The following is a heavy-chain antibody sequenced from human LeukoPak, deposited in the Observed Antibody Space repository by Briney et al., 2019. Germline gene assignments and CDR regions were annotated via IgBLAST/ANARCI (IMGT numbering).Heavy chain of an antibody. Sequence: SETLSLTCTVSGGSISSYYWSWIRQPPGKGLEWIGYIYYSGSTNYNPSLKSRVTISVDTSKNQFSLNLSSVTAADTAVYYCARLEAYSDYGFDYWGQGTLVTVSS. CDR3: ARLEAYSDYGFDY. J-gene: IGHJ4*02. V-gene: IGHV4-59*08. CDR2: IYYSGST. D-gene: IGHD3-16*01. CDR1: GGSISSYY.